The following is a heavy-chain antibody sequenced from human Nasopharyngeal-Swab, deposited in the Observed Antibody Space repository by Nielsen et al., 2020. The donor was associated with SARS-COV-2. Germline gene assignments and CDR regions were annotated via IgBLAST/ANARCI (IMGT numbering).Heavy chain of an antibody. J-gene: IGHJ6*02. D-gene: IGHD6-19*01. CDR1: GYTFSSYD. V-gene: IGHV1-8*01. Sequence: ASVKVSFKASGYTFSSYDFNWVRQATGQGLEWMGWMNPYSGNTGYAQKFQGRVTMTRNTSISTAYMELSSLRSEDTAVYYCARAISSGWPYYYYYGMDVWGQGTTVTVSS. CDR3: ARAISSGWPYYYYYGMDV. CDR2: MNPYSGNT.